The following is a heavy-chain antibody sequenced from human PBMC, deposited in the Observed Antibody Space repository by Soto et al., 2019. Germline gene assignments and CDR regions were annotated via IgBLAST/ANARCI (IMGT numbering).Heavy chain of an antibody. CDR3: ARVPEGYPYYYYYGMDV. J-gene: IGHJ6*02. V-gene: IGHV1-69*14. Sequence: QVQLVQSGAEVKKPGSSVKVSCKASGGTFSSYAISWVRQAPGQGLEWMGGIIPIFGTANYAQKFQGRVTITADKSTGTAYRELGSLRSEDTAVYYCARVPEGYPYYYYYGMDVWGQGTTVTVSS. D-gene: IGHD5-18*01. CDR2: IIPIFGTA. CDR1: GGTFSSYA.